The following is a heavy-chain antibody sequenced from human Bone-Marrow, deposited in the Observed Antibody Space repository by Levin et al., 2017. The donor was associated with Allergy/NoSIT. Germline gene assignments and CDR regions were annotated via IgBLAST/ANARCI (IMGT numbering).Heavy chain of an antibody. CDR2: VYYSGNT. V-gene: IGHV4-39*01. Sequence: SETLSLTCTVSGGSIRSGSYYWGWVRQPPGKGLEWIGTVYYSGNTDYIPSLKSRVIISLDTSINRVSLSLSSVTAADTAVYVCVGGNVDRGTYSHPPGGWGQGTLVTVSS. J-gene: IGHJ4*02. D-gene: IGHD3-10*01. CDR1: GGSIRSGSYY. CDR3: VGGNVDRGTYSHPPGG.